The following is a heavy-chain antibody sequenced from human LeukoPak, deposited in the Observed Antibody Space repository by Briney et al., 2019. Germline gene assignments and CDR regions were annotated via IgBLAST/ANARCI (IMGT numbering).Heavy chain of an antibody. CDR1: GFTVSSNY. Sequence: PGGSLRLSCAASGFTVSSNYMSWVRRAPGKGLEWVSVIYSGGSTYYADSVKGRFTISRDNSKNTLYLQMNSLRAEDTAVYHCARDRPDSYYYYGMDVWGQGTTVTVSS. CDR3: ARDRPDSYYYYGMDV. J-gene: IGHJ6*02. CDR2: IYSGGST. D-gene: IGHD2-21*02. V-gene: IGHV3-66*01.